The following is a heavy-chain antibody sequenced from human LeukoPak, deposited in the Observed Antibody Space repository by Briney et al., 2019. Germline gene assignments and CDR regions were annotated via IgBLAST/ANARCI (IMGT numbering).Heavy chain of an antibody. D-gene: IGHD2-2*01. CDR1: GYSFTIYW. V-gene: IGHV5-51*01. Sequence: MTGESLKISCKGSGYSFTIYWIGWVRQMPGKGLEWMGIIYPGDSDTRYSPSFQGQVTISADKSISTAYLQWSSLKASDTAMYFCARHLGGGPAATPFDYWGQGTLVTVSS. J-gene: IGHJ4*02. CDR3: ARHLGGGPAATPFDY. CDR2: IYPGDSDT.